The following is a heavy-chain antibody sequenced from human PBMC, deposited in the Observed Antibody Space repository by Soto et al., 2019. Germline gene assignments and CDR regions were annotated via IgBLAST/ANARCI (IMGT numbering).Heavy chain of an antibody. CDR1: GYTFSVYH. V-gene: IGHV1-2*02. CDR2: VHPNSGGT. J-gene: IGHJ6*02. D-gene: IGHD4-4*01. Sequence: QVHLVQSGAEVKQPGASVKVSCKASGYTFSVYHMHWVRQAPGQGLEWMGWVHPNSGGTNYAQSFEGRVTMTRDTSINTAYMELSRPTSDDPAVYYCAKELQRGMDVWGQGTTVTVSS. CDR3: AKELQRGMDV.